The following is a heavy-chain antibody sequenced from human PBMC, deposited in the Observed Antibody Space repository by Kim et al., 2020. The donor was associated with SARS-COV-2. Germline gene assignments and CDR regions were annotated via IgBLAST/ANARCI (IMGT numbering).Heavy chain of an antibody. J-gene: IGHJ6*02. V-gene: IGHV1-8*01. D-gene: IGHD6-19*01. Sequence: ASVKVSCKASGYTFTSYDINWVRQATGQGLEWMGWMNPNSGNTGYAQKFQGRVTMTRNTSISTAYMELSSLRSEDTAVYYCARGGGRQWLMGLYYYYGMDVWGQGTTVTVSS. CDR1: GYTFTSYD. CDR3: ARGGGRQWLMGLYYYYGMDV. CDR2: MNPNSGNT.